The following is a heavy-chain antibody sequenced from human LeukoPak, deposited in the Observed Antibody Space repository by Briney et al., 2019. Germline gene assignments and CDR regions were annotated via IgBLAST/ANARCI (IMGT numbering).Heavy chain of an antibody. V-gene: IGHV4-59*13. CDR2: IYYSGST. CDR1: GGSISSYY. D-gene: IGHD3-16*02. J-gene: IGHJ4*02. Sequence: PSETLSLTCTVSGGSISSYYWSWIRQPPGKGLEWIGYIYYSGSTNYNPSLKSRVTISVDTSKNKFSLKLSSVTAADTAVYYSARYVWGSYPTFEDYWGQGTLVTVSS. CDR3: ARYVWGSYPTFEDY.